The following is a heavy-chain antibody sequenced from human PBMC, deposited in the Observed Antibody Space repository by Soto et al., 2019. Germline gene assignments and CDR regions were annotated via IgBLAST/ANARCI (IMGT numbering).Heavy chain of an antibody. CDR2: ISASGGST. CDR3: AKDLRTSTNYNYGMDV. V-gene: IGHV3-23*01. Sequence: GGSQRLSCAASGFTFSTYAVSWVRQAPGKGLEWVSVISASGGSTFYADSVKGRFTVSRDNSRNTLYLQVISLRVEDTAVYYCAKDLRTSTNYNYGMDVWGQGTTVTVSS. J-gene: IGHJ6*02. CDR1: GFTFSTYA.